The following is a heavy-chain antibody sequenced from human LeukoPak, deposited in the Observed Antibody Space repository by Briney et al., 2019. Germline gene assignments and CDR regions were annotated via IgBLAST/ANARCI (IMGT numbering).Heavy chain of an antibody. CDR2: ISYDGSNK. J-gene: IGHJ4*02. D-gene: IGHD2-15*01. CDR3: AKSCSGGSCLDY. CDR1: GFTFRSYA. Sequence: GGSLRLSCAASGFTFRSYAMHWVRQAPGKGLEWVAVISYDGSNKYYADSVKGRFTISRDNSKNTLYLQMNSLRAEDTAVYYCAKSCSGGSCLDYWGQGTLVTVSS. V-gene: IGHV3-30-3*02.